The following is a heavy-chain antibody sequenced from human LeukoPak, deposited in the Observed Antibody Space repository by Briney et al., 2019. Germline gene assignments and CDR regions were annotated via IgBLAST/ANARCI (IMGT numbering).Heavy chain of an antibody. CDR1: GGSISSYY. J-gene: IGHJ4*02. Sequence: SETLSLTCTVSGGSISSYYWSWIRQPPGKGLEWIGYIYYSGSTNYNPSLKSRVTISVDTSRNQFSLKLSSVSAADTAVYYCARHGIQLWSIDYWGQGTLVTVSS. CDR2: IYYSGST. V-gene: IGHV4-59*08. D-gene: IGHD5-18*01. CDR3: ARHGIQLWSIDY.